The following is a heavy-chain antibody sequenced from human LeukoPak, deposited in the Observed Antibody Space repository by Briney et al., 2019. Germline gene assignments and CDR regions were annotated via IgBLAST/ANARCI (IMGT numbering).Heavy chain of an antibody. CDR1: GGTFSSYA. Sequence: GASVKVSCKASGGTFSSYAISWVRHAPGQGLEWMGVINPSGGGTTYAQRFQGRVTMTRDTSTSTVHMELSSLRSEDTAVYYCARGQNKCLGHWGQGTLVTVSS. D-gene: IGHD2/OR15-2a*01. CDR2: INPSGGGT. CDR3: ARGQNKCLGH. J-gene: IGHJ4*02. V-gene: IGHV1-46*01.